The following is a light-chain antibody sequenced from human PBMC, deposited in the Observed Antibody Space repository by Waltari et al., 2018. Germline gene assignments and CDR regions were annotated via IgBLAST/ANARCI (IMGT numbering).Light chain of an antibody. CDR2: GVT. V-gene: IGLV2-14*03. CDR1: SSDVGGYNY. J-gene: IGLJ2*01. CDR3: CSYTTSSTFL. Sequence: QSAPTQPPSVSGSPGQSVTISCTGTSSDVGGYNYVSWYQQHPDRAPKLMIYGVTNRASGFSGRFSGSKSGNTASLTISGLQAEDEADYYCCSYTTSSTFLFGGGTRLTVL.